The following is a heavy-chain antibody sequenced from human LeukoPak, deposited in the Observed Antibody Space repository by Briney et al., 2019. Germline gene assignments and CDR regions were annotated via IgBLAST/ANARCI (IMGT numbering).Heavy chain of an antibody. CDR3: VRGAVATGDWYFDL. V-gene: IGHV3-74*01. CDR1: GFTFPPYW. CDR2: VSYDGTTT. Sequence: PGGSLRLSCAASGFTFPPYWMHWVRQAPGKGLVWVSRVSYDGTTTAYADSVRGRFTISRDNAESTLDLQMDSLRAEDTAVYYCVRGAVATGDWYFDLWGRGTLVTVSS. D-gene: IGHD4-23*01. J-gene: IGHJ2*01.